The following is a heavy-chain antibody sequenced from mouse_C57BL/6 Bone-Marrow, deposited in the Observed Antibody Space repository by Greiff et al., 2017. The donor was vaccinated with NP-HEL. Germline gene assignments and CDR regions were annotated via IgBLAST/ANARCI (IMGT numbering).Heavy chain of an antibody. J-gene: IGHJ4*01. V-gene: IGHV5-16*01. CDR3: AREGGLRRRTYAMDY. CDR2: INYDGSRT. D-gene: IGHD2-4*01. CDR1: GFTFSDYY. Sequence: DVQLQESEGGLVQPGSSMQLSCTASGFTFSDYYMAWVRQVPEKGLEWVANINYDGSRTYYLASLTSRFIISRDNAKNSLYLQMSSLKSEDTATYYCAREGGLRRRTYAMDYWGQGTSVTVSS.